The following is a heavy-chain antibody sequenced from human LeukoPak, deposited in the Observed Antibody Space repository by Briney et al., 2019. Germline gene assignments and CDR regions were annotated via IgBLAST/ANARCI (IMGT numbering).Heavy chain of an antibody. D-gene: IGHD5-24*01. J-gene: IGHJ5*02. V-gene: IGHV1-46*01. CDR1: GYTFTSYY. CDR2: INPSGGST. Sequence: ASVKVSCKASGYTFTSYYMHWVRQAPGQGLEWMGIINPSGGSTSYAQKFQGRVTMTRDTSTSTVYMELSSLRSEDTAVYYCARVRYKMATINNWLDPWGQGTLVTVSS. CDR3: ARVRYKMATINNWLDP.